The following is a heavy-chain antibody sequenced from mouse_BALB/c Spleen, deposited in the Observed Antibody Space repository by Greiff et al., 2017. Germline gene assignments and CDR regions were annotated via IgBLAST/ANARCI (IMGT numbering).Heavy chain of an antibody. D-gene: IGHD1-2*01. J-gene: IGHJ1*01. CDR1: GYTFTSYY. V-gene: IGHV1S56*01. CDR2: IYPGNVNT. Sequence: QVQLKESGPELVKPGASVRISCKASGYTFTSYYIHWVKQRPGQGLEWIGWIYPGNVNTKYNEKFKGKATLTADKSSSTAYMQLSSLTSEDSAVYFCARSDYGYRYWYFDVWGAGTTVTVSS. CDR3: ARSDYGYRYWYFDV.